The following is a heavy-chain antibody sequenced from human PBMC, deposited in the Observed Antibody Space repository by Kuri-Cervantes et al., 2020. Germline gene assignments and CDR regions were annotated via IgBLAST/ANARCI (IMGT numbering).Heavy chain of an antibody. CDR3: ARASLTGPHFDY. D-gene: IGHD7-27*01. CDR1: DQSISTNYN. Sequence: SETLSLTCIVSDQSISTNYNWGWIRQPPGKGLEWIGSIYHSGSTYYNPSLKSRITISVDTSKNQFSLKLSSVTAADTAMYYCARASLTGPHFDYWGQGTLVTVSS. CDR2: IYHSGST. J-gene: IGHJ4*02. V-gene: IGHV4-38-2*02.